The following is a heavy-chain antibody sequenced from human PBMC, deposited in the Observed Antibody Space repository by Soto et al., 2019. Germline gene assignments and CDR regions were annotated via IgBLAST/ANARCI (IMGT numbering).Heavy chain of an antibody. Sequence: ASVKVSFKASGYTFTSYGISWLRQAPGQGLEWMGWIAPHRDGTEFAQKFQGRITLTGDTSTSTAYMELKGLTSADTAVYFCARGPYGDNAFDIWGQGTVVTVSS. D-gene: IGHD4-17*01. CDR1: GYTFTSYG. J-gene: IGHJ3*02. CDR2: IAPHRDGT. V-gene: IGHV1-2*02. CDR3: ARGPYGDNAFDI.